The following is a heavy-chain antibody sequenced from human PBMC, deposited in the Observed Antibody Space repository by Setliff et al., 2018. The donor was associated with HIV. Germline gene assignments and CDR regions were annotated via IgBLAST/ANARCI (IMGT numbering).Heavy chain of an antibody. J-gene: IGHJ4*02. D-gene: IGHD6-13*01. CDR2: INRSGSA. CDR1: GGSFSGHS. CDR3: ARQSTVAAAGFDF. V-gene: IGHV4-34*01. Sequence: TLSLTCAVYGGSFSGHSWTWIRQPPGKGLEWIGEINRSGSANYNRSLKSRVTMSVDTSKRQFSLKLDSVTAADTAIYYCARQSTVAAAGFDFWGQGTPVTVSS.